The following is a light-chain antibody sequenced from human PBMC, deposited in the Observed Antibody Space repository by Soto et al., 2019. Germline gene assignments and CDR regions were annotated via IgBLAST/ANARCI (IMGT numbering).Light chain of an antibody. CDR2: GAS. CDR3: QEYDNWPPEGT. CDR1: QSVSIN. Sequence: TVLTQSPGTLSVSPGERASLSCRASQSVSINLAWYQQKPGQAPRLLTYGASTRATGIPARFSGSGSGTEFTLSINSLQSEDFAVYYCQEYDNWPPEGTFGQGTKVDIK. J-gene: IGKJ1*01. V-gene: IGKV3-15*01.